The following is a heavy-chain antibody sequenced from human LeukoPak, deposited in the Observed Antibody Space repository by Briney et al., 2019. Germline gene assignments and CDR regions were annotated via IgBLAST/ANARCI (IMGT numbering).Heavy chain of an antibody. CDR3: ARVRQLVSWFDP. V-gene: IGHV1-2*02. CDR1: GYTFTGYY. CDR2: INPNSGGT. D-gene: IGHD6-6*01. J-gene: IGHJ5*02. Sequence: ASVKVSCKASGYTFTGYYMHWVRQAPGQGLEWMGWINPNSGGTNYAQKFRGRVTMTRDTSISTAYMELSRLRSDDTAVYYCARVRQLVSWFDPWGQGTLVTVSS.